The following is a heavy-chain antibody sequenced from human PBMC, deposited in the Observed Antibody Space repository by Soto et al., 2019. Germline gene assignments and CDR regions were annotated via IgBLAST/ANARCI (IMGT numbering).Heavy chain of an antibody. D-gene: IGHD6-19*01. CDR3: ARGSSGWYGSEYFQH. CDR1: GGTFSSYA. V-gene: IGHV1-69*06. Sequence: SVKVSCKASGGTFSSYAISWVRQAPGQGLEWMGGIIPIFGTANYAQKFQGRVTITADKSTSTAYMELSSLRSEDTAVYYCARGSSGWYGSEYFQHWGQGTLVTVSS. CDR2: IIPIFGTA. J-gene: IGHJ1*01.